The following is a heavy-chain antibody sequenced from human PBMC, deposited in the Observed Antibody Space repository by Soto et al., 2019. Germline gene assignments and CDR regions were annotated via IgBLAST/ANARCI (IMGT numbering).Heavy chain of an antibody. J-gene: IGHJ6*02. CDR3: ARDTSYALDV. CDR1: GFTFSSRR. CDR2: INSDGSAT. Sequence: PGGSLRLSCAASGFTFSSRRMHWVRQAPGKGLVWVSHINSDGSATTYADSEKGRFTISRDNAKNTLYLQMNSLRAEDTAVYYCARDTSYALDVWGQGTPVTVSS. V-gene: IGHV3-74*01.